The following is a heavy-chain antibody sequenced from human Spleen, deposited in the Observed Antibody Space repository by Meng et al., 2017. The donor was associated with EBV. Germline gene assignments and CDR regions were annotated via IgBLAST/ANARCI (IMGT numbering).Heavy chain of an antibody. CDR1: GGSISSDNW. D-gene: IGHD3-10*02. Sequence: QVQLQESGPGLGTPSGTLSLTCAVSGGSISSDNWWSWVRQSPGKGLEWIGEIYHSGNTNYNPSLKSRATISVDKSKNQFSLKLSSVTPADTAVYYCARCGFMFGEKSFDPWGQGTLVTVSS. J-gene: IGHJ5*02. V-gene: IGHV4-4*02. CDR3: ARCGFMFGEKSFDP. CDR2: IYHSGNT.